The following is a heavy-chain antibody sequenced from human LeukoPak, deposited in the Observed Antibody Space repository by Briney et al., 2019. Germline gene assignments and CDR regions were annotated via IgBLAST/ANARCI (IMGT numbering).Heavy chain of an antibody. CDR2: INHSGST. CDR3: AGPGAGDLDY. CDR1: GGSFGIYY. J-gene: IGHJ4*02. D-gene: IGHD3-10*01. Sequence: PSESLSLTCAVYGGSFGIYYWSWIRQPPGKGLEWIGEINHSGSTNYNPSLKSRVIISVDMSKNQFSMKLSSVTAADTAVYYCAGPGAGDLDYWGQGTLVTVSS. V-gene: IGHV4-34*01.